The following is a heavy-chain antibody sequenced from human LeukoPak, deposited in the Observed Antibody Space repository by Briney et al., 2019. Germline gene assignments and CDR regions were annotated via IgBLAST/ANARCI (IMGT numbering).Heavy chain of an antibody. J-gene: IGHJ4*02. Sequence: PSETLSLTCTVSGGSISSYYWSWIRQPPGKGLEWIGYIYYSGSTNYNPSLKSRVTISVDTSKNQFSLKLSSVTAADTAVYYCARARFREGGSYLYWGQGTLVTVSS. D-gene: IGHD1-26*01. CDR1: GGSISSYY. V-gene: IGHV4-59*01. CDR2: IYYSGST. CDR3: ARARFREGGSYLY.